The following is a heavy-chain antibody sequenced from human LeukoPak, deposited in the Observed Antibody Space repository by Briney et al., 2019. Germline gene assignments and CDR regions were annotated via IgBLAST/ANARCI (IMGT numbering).Heavy chain of an antibody. CDR1: GYTFNTFG. J-gene: IGHJ4*02. CDR2: ISVYNGNT. CDR3: ARAVCSGGTCYRLGY. Sequence: GASVKVSCKTSGYTFNTFGITWVRQARGQGLEWMGWISVYNGNTNYAERLQGRVTMTTDTSTSTAYMELRSLTSDDTAVYYCARAVCSGGTCYRLGYWGQGTLVTVSS. D-gene: IGHD2-15*01. V-gene: IGHV1-18*04.